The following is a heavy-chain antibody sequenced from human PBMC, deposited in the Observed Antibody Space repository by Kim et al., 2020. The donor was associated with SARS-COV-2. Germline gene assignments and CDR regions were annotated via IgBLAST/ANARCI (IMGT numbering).Heavy chain of an antibody. CDR1: GFTFSSYA. J-gene: IGHJ5*02. CDR2: ISGSGGST. Sequence: GGSLRLSCAASGFTFSSYAMSWVRQAPGKGLEWVSAISGSGGSTYYADSVKGRFTISRDNSKNTLYLQMNSLRAEDTAVYYCAKNPLYDILTGWGSSWFDPWGQGTLVTVSS. V-gene: IGHV3-23*01. D-gene: IGHD3-9*01. CDR3: AKNPLYDILTGWGSSWFDP.